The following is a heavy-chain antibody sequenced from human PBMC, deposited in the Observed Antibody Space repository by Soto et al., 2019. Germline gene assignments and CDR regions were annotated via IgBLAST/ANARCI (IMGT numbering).Heavy chain of an antibody. J-gene: IGHJ6*02. CDR2: IIPIFGTA. D-gene: IGHD3-22*01. CDR1: GGTFSSYA. CDR3: ARVLSDNVRLVVISSWGMDV. V-gene: IGHV1-69*13. Sequence: GASVKVSCKASGGTFSSYAISWVRQAPGQGLEWMGGIIPIFGTANYAQKFQGRVTITADESTSTAYMELSSLRSEDTAVYYCARVLSDNVRLVVISSWGMDVWGQGTTVTVSS.